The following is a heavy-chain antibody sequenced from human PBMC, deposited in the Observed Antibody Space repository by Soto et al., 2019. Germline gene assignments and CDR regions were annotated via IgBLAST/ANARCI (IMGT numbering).Heavy chain of an antibody. D-gene: IGHD5-18*01. Sequence: QVQLVESGGAVVQPGKSLRLSCAASGFTFNTYGMYWVRQAPGKGLEWVAAISYDGSNKYHADSVKGRCTISRDNSKKTLYLQINSLRVEYTAVYYCAKDIVRYTYGACDYWGQGALVTVSS. CDR2: ISYDGSNK. V-gene: IGHV3-30*18. J-gene: IGHJ4*02. CDR1: GFTFNTYG. CDR3: AKDIVRYTYGACDY.